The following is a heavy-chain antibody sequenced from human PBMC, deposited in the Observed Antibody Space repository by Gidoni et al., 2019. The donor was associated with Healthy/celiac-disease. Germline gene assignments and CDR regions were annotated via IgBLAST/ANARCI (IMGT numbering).Heavy chain of an antibody. Sequence: QVQLVKSGAEVKKPGAAVTVSCKASGYTFTSYAMHWLRQAPGQRLEWMGGINAGNGNTKYSQKFQGRVTITRDTSASTAYMELSSLRSEDTAVYYCAGDAFDIWGQGTMVTVSS. J-gene: IGHJ3*02. CDR1: GYTFTSYA. CDR2: INAGNGNT. V-gene: IGHV1-3*01. CDR3: AGDAFDI.